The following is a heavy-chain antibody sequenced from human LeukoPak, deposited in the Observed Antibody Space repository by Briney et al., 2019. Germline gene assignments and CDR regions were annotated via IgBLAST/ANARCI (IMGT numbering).Heavy chain of an antibody. V-gene: IGHV1-69*04. D-gene: IGHD5-18*01. J-gene: IGHJ6*02. CDR1: GGTFSSYA. CDR3: AREITAMNYYYYGMDV. Sequence: ASVNVSCKASGGTFSSYAISWVRQAPGQGLGWMGRIIPIFGIANYAQKFHGRVTITADKSTSTAYTELSSLRSEDTAVYYCAREITAMNYYYYGMDVWGQGTTVTVSS. CDR2: IIPIFGIA.